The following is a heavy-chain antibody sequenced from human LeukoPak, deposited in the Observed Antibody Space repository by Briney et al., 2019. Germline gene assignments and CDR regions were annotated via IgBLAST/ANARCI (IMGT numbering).Heavy chain of an antibody. CDR1: GFSFSDFW. CDR2: IRGDGYDT. Sequence: GGSLRLSCAASGFSFSDFWMPWVRQTPGKGLVWVSRIRGDGYDTNYADSVEGRFTISRDNARHTLYLQMNSLRADDTAVYYCASDRVLGSGSLDNWGQGTLVTVSS. V-gene: IGHV3-74*01. CDR3: ASDRVLGSGSLDN. D-gene: IGHD3-10*01. J-gene: IGHJ4*02.